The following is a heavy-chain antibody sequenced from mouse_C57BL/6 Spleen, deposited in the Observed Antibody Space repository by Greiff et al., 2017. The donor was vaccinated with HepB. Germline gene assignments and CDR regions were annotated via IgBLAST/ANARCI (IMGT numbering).Heavy chain of an antibody. V-gene: IGHV1-15*01. D-gene: IGHD2-4*01. CDR2: IDPETGGT. Sequence: VHLVESGAELVRPGASVTLSCKASGYTFTDYEMHWVKQTPVHGLEWIGAIDPETGGTAYNQKFKGKAILTADKSSSTAYMELRSLTSEDSAVYYCTRLRFYYDYDRDFAYWGQGTLVTVSA. J-gene: IGHJ3*01. CDR1: GYTFTDYE. CDR3: TRLRFYYDYDRDFAY.